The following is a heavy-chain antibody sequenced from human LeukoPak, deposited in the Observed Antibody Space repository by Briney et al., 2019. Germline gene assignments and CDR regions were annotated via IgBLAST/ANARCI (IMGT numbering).Heavy chain of an antibody. CDR2: INHSGST. CDR3: ARGGKAGL. V-gene: IGHV4-34*01. J-gene: IGHJ4*02. Sequence: SETLSLTCAVYGGSLSGYYWSWIRQPPGKGLEWIGEINHSGSTSYNPSLKSRVTISVDTSKNQFSLKLSSVTAADTAVYYCARGGKAGLWGQGTLVTVSS. D-gene: IGHD1-14*01. CDR1: GGSLSGYY.